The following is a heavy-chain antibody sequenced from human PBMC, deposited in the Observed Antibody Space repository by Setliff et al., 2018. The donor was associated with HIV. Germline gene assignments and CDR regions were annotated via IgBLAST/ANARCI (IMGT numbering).Heavy chain of an antibody. CDR3: TRELNGHTSSHYYFGLDV. CDR1: GFAFSDYD. J-gene: IGHJ6*02. D-gene: IGHD6-6*01. V-gene: IGHV3-13*01. Sequence: PGGSLRLSCATSGFAFSDYDFHWVRQVTGEGLAWVSAIGTGGDTYYADSVKGRFTISRENAKNSLYLQMNNVRAGDTAVYYCTRELNGHTSSHYYFGLDVWGQGTTVTVSS. CDR2: IGTGGDT.